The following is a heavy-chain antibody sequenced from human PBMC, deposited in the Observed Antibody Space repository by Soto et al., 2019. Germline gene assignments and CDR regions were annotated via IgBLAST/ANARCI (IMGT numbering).Heavy chain of an antibody. D-gene: IGHD4-17*01. CDR2: INHSGST. Sequence: PSETLSLTCAVYGGSFSGYYWSWIRQPPGKGLEWIGEINHSGSTNYNPSLKSRVTISVDTSKNQFSLKLSSLTAADTALYYCARRRDYGEYVWTFDYWGQGTLVTVSS. J-gene: IGHJ4*02. CDR1: GGSFSGYY. CDR3: ARRRDYGEYVWTFDY. V-gene: IGHV4-34*01.